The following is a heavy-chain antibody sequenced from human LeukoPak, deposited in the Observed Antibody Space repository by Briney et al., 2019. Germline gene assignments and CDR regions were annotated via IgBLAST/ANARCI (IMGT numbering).Heavy chain of an antibody. CDR3: ARDGIGDYYDSSGNYSAFDI. J-gene: IGHJ3*02. D-gene: IGHD3-22*01. Sequence: SETLSLTCTVSGGSISSYYWSWIRQPPGKGLEWIGYIYYSGSTNYNPSLKSRVTISVDTSKNQFSLKLSSVTAADTAVYYCARDGIGDYYDSSGNYSAFDIWGQGTMVTVSS. CDR1: GGSISSYY. CDR2: IYYSGST. V-gene: IGHV4-59*01.